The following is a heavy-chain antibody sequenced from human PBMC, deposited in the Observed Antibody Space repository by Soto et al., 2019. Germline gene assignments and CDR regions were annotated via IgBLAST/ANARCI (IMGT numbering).Heavy chain of an antibody. CDR1: GYTFTSYG. V-gene: IGHV1-18*01. J-gene: IGHJ4*02. D-gene: IGHD3-3*01. Sequence: ASVKVSCKASGYTFTSYGISWVRQAPGQGLEWMGWISAYNGNTNYAQKLQGRVTMTTDTSTSTAYMELRSLRSDDTAVYYCAREGVGSDFWSGYSGSFDYWGQGTLVTVSS. CDR2: ISAYNGNT. CDR3: AREGVGSDFWSGYSGSFDY.